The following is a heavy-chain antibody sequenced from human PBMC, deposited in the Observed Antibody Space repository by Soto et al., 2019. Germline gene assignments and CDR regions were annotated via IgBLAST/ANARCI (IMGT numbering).Heavy chain of an antibody. Sequence: SETLSLTCTVSGGSISSYYWSWIRQPPGKGLEWIGYIYYSGSTNYNPSLKSRVTISVDTSKNQFSLKLSSVTAADTAVYYCARDRALDGSGSYYSGPGYLDYYYYGMDVWAQGTTVTVS. J-gene: IGHJ6*02. D-gene: IGHD3-10*01. V-gene: IGHV4-59*01. CDR3: ARDRALDGSGSYYSGPGYLDYYYYGMDV. CDR2: IYYSGST. CDR1: GGSISSYY.